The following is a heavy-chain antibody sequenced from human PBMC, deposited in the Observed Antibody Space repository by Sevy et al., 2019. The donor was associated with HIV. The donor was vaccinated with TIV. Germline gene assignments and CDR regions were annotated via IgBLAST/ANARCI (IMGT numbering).Heavy chain of an antibody. CDR2: INPNSGGT. Sequence: ASVKVSCKASGYTFTGYYMHWVRQAPGQGLEWMGWINPNSGGTNYAQKFQGRVTMTRDTSINTAYLERSRLRSDDTAVYYCARVVGSSTSCYRVWFDPWGQGTLVTVSS. J-gene: IGHJ5*02. CDR1: GYTFTGYY. V-gene: IGHV1-2*02. D-gene: IGHD2-2*01. CDR3: ARVVGSSTSCYRVWFDP.